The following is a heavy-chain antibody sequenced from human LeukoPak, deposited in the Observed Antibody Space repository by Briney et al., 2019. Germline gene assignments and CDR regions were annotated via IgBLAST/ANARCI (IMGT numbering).Heavy chain of an antibody. CDR1: GYTFTSYA. D-gene: IGHD7-27*01. J-gene: IGHJ4*02. CDR2: INAGNGNT. V-gene: IGHV1-3*01. CDR3: ARDSTGVSYYFDY. Sequence: ASVKVSCRASGYTFTSYAMHWVRQAPGQRLEWMGWINAGNGNTKYSQKFQGRVTITRDTSASTAYMELSSLRSEDTAVYYCARDSTGVSYYFDYWGQGTLVTVSS.